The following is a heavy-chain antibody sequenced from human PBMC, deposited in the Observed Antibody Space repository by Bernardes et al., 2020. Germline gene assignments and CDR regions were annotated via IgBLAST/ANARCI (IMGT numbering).Heavy chain of an antibody. CDR3: ARALRRDWYFDL. Sequence: GGSLRLSCAASGFSFSALWMNWVRQAPGKGLEWVANINQDGSEKFYGGSVKGRFTISRDNTVNSLYLQIDSLRVEDTAVYYYARALRRDWYFDLWGRGTLVTVAS. J-gene: IGHJ2*01. CDR1: GFSFSALW. CDR2: INQDGSEK. V-gene: IGHV3-7*01.